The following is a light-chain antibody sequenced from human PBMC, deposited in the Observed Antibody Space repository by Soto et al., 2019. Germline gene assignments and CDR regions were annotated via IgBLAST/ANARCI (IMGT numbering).Light chain of an antibody. CDR1: QSVNNNY. J-gene: IGKJ1*01. CDR2: DAS. CDR3: QQRSNWPWT. V-gene: IGKV3D-20*02. Sequence: IVLTQSPGTLSLSPGEGATLSCRASQSVNNNYLAWYQQKSGQAPRLLIYDASTRATGIPARFSGSGSGTDFTLTISSLEPEDFAVYYCQQRSNWPWTFGQGTKGDIK.